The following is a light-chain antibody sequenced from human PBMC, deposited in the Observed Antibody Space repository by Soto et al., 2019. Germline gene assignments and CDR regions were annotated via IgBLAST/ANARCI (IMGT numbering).Light chain of an antibody. Sequence: EIVLTQSPATLSLSPGERATLSCMASQSVSSYLAWYQQKPGQAPRLLIYDASNRATGIPARFSGSGSGTDFTLTISSLEPEDFAVYYCQQRSNWQGATFGGGTKVDI. CDR2: DAS. V-gene: IGKV3-11*01. CDR1: QSVSSY. J-gene: IGKJ4*01. CDR3: QQRSNWQGAT.